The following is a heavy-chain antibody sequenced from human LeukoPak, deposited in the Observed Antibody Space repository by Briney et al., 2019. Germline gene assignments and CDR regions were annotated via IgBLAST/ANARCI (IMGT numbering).Heavy chain of an antibody. D-gene: IGHD3-22*01. CDR3: ARDWYDSSSYFDY. CDR1: GGTFSSYA. V-gene: IGHV1-69*05. Sequence: GASVKVSCKASGGTFSSYAISWVRQAPGQGLEWMGGIIPNFGTANYAQKFQGRVTITTDESTSTAYMELSSLRSEDTAEYYCARDWYDSSSYFDYWGQGTLVTVSS. J-gene: IGHJ4*02. CDR2: IIPNFGTA.